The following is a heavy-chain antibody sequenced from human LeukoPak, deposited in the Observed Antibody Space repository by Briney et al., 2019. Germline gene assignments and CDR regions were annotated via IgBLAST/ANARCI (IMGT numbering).Heavy chain of an antibody. J-gene: IGHJ4*02. D-gene: IGHD6-19*01. Sequence: PGGSLGLSCAASGFTFSSYAMSWVRQAPGKGLEWVSAISGSGGSTYYADSVKGRFTISRDNSKNTLYLQMNSLRAEDTAVYYCAKDGWRSSWFDYWGQGTLVTVSS. CDR2: ISGSGGST. CDR1: GFTFSSYA. V-gene: IGHV3-23*01. CDR3: AKDGWRSSWFDY.